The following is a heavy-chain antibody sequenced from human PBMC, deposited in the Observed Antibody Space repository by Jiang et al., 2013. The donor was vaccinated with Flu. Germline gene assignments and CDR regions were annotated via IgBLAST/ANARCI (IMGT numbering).Heavy chain of an antibody. J-gene: IGHJ4*02. CDR3: ATLRGSAFDTYLMDS. CDR2: IWHDGTNR. V-gene: IGHV3-30*02. Sequence: GGSLRLSCAASGFSFSYYRMFWVRQAPGKGLEWVASIWHDGTNRNYADSVRGRFTISRDNSKKTLYMHMNSLRPDDTAIYFCATLRGSAFDTYLMDSWGQGALVSVSS. CDR1: GFSFSYYR. D-gene: IGHD2-15*01.